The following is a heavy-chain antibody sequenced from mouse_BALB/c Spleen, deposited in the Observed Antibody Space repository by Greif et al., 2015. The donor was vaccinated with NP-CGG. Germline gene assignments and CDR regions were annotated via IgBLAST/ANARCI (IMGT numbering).Heavy chain of an antibody. Sequence: EVQVVESGPRLVKPSQTLSLTCSVTGDSITSGYWNWIRKFPGNKLEYMGYISYSGSTYYNPSLKSRISITRDTSKNQYYLQLNSVTTEDTATYYCAREYGPFYAMDYWGQGTSVTVSS. CDR3: AREYGPFYAMDY. J-gene: IGHJ4*01. D-gene: IGHD2-10*02. CDR2: ISYSGST. CDR1: GDSITSGY. V-gene: IGHV3-8*02.